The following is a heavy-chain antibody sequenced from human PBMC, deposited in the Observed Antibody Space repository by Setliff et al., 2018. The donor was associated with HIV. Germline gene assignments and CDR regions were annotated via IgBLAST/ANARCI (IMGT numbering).Heavy chain of an antibody. CDR3: ARRERYYDILTGRVSDGFDI. V-gene: IGHV4-61*09. CDR1: GGSISSGSYF. CDR2: IYTSGST. J-gene: IGHJ3*02. Sequence: SETLSLTCTVSGGSISSGSYFWSWIRQPAGKGLEWIGHIYTSGSTNYNPSPKSRVTTSVDTSKNHFSLRLSSVTAADTAVYYCARRERYYDILTGRVSDGFDIWGQGTMGTVS. D-gene: IGHD3-9*01.